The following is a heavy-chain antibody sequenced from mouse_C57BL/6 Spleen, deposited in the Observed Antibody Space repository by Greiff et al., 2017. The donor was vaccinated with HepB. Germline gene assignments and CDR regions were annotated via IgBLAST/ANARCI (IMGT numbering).Heavy chain of an antibody. V-gene: IGHV5-4*01. D-gene: IGHD2-4*01. CDR3: ARDLITTGEIAY. CDR1: GFTFSSYA. Sequence: EVQGVESGGGLVKPGGSLKLSCAASGFTFSSYAMSWVRQTPEKRLEWVATISDGGSYTYYPDNVKGRFTISRDNAKNNLYLQMSHLKSEDTAMYYCARDLITTGEIAYWGQGTLVTVSA. J-gene: IGHJ3*01. CDR2: ISDGGSYT.